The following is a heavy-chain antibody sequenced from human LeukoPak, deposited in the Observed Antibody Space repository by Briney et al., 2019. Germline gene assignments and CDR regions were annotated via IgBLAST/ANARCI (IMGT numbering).Heavy chain of an antibody. Sequence: GGSLRLSCAASGFTFSDHYMDWVRQAPGKGLEWVGRTRNKANSYTTEYAASVKGRFTISRDDSKNSLYLQMNSLKTEDTAVYYCAKASSVPAADGYNFDYWGQGTLVTVSS. CDR2: TRNKANSYTT. V-gene: IGHV3-72*01. J-gene: IGHJ4*02. CDR3: AKASSVPAADGYNFDY. D-gene: IGHD5-24*01. CDR1: GFTFSDHY.